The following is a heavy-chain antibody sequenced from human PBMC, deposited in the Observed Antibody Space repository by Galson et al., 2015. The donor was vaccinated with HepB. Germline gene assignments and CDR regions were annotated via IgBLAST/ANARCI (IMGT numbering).Heavy chain of an antibody. D-gene: IGHD2-15*01. J-gene: IGHJ4*02. V-gene: IGHV3-30*03. CDR3: ATEDCSGGLCLGH. CDR2: VSHDGNFK. CDR1: GFTFTNYG. Sequence: SLRLSCAASGFTFTNYGMIWVRQAPGKGLEWVAVVSHDGNFKGYADSVKGRFTISRDDSKKTLHLQMNSLGAEDTAVYHCATEDCSGGLCLGHWGQGTLVTVSS.